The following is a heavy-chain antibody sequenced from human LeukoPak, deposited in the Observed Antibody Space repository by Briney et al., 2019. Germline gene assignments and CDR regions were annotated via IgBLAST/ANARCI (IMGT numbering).Heavy chain of an antibody. CDR2: IKTDGSEK. J-gene: IGHJ4*02. Sequence: GGSLRLSCEGSGFTFSNYWMGWVRQAPGKGLQWVANIKTDGSEKYYVDSVKGRFTISRDNAKNSLYLQMNSLRAEDTAVYYCAKDFSALRPYYFDYWGQGTLVTVSS. CDR1: GFTFSNYW. V-gene: IGHV3-7*01. CDR3: AKDFSALRPYYFDY. D-gene: IGHD3-16*01.